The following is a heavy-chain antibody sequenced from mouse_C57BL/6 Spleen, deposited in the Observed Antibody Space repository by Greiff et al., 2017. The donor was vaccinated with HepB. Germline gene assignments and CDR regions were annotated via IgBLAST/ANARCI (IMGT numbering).Heavy chain of an antibody. D-gene: IGHD1-1*01. V-gene: IGHV6-6*01. Sequence: EVMLVESGGGLVQPGGSMKLSCAASGFTFSDSWMDWVRQSPEKGLEWVAEIRNKANNHATYYGESVKGRFTISRDDSKSSVYLQMNSLRAEDNGIYYCTPYYYGSSYWFAYWGQGTLVTVAA. J-gene: IGHJ3*01. CDR1: GFTFSDSW. CDR2: IRNKANNHAT. CDR3: TPYYYGSSYWFAY.